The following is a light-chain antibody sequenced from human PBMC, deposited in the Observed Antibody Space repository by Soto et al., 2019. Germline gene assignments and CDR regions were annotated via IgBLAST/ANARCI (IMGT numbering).Light chain of an antibody. CDR2: EVS. CDR1: SSDGGGYNY. Sequence: QSVPTQPASVSGSPGQSITISCTGTSSDGGGYNYVSWYQQYSGKAPRLLIYEVSNRPSGVPNRFSGSKSGNTASLTISGLQAEDEADYYCSSYTAWITSYVFGCGTKVPV. CDR3: SSYTAWITSYV. J-gene: IGLJ1*01. V-gene: IGLV2-14*01.